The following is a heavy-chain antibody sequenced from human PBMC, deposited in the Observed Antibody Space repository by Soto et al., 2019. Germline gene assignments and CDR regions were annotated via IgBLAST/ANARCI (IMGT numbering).Heavy chain of an antibody. V-gene: IGHV1-69*01. J-gene: IGHJ4*02. CDR3: ARGRGLYNSGRSQLDY. CDR1: GDTFSRYT. D-gene: IGHD1-1*01. Sequence: QVQLVQSGAEVKKPGSSVRVSCKASGDTFSRYTVNWVRQAPRQGLEWMGGIIPRFGTTNYAPTLQGRVTITADESTNTVYMELSCLRSEDTALYFCARGRGLYNSGRSQLDYWCQGTLLTVSS. CDR2: IIPRFGTT.